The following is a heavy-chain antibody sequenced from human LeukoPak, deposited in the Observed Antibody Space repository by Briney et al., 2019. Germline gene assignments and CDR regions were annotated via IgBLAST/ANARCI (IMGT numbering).Heavy chain of an antibody. CDR3: ARPGTGGDAFDI. CDR2: IYPGDSDT. J-gene: IGHJ3*02. CDR1: GSRFTSYW. Sequence: GGAPQISLQGSGSRFTSYWVGWGRQVPGKGVGGMGTIYPGDSDTRYSPSFQGQVTISADKSISTAYLQWSSLKASDTAMYYCARPGTGGDAFDIWGQGTMVTVSS. V-gene: IGHV5-51*01. D-gene: IGHD1-14*01.